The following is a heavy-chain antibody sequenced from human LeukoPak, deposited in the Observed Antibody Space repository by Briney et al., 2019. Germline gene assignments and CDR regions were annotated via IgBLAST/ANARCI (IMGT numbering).Heavy chain of an antibody. CDR3: ARDVRDCSSTSCHDAFDI. V-gene: IGHV1-2*02. J-gene: IGHJ3*02. CDR1: GYTFTGYY. Sequence: ASVKVSCKASGYTFTGYYMHWVRQAPGQGLEWMGWINPNSGGTNYAQKFQGRVTMTRDTSISTAYMELSRLRSDDTAVYYCARDVRDCSSTSCHDAFDIWGQGTMVTVSS. CDR2: INPNSGGT. D-gene: IGHD2-2*01.